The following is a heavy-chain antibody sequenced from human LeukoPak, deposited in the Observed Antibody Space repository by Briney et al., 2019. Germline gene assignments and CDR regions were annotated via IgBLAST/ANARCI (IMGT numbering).Heavy chain of an antibody. CDR3: ARVSYSSSIDY. J-gene: IGHJ4*02. D-gene: IGHD6-13*01. CDR1: GFTFSSYA. V-gene: IGHV3-30-3*01. Sequence: PGGSLRLSCAASGFTFSSYAMHWVRQAPGKGLEWVAVISYDGSNKYYADSVKGRFTISRDNSKNTLYLQMNSLRAEDTAVYYCARVSYSSSIDYWGQGTLVTVSS. CDR2: ISYDGSNK.